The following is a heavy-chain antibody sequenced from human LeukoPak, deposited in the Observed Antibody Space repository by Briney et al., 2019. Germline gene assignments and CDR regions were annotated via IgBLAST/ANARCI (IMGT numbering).Heavy chain of an antibody. V-gene: IGHV4-34*01. CDR1: GGSFSGYY. CDR2: INHSGST. J-gene: IGHJ5*02. CDR3: ARDRYYYDSSDPNWFDP. D-gene: IGHD3-22*01. Sequence: SETLSLTCAVYGGSFSGYYWSWIRQPPGKGLEWIGEINHSGSTNYNPSLKSRVTISVDTSKNQFSLKLSSVTAADTAVYYCARDRYYYDSSDPNWFDPWGQGTLVTVSS.